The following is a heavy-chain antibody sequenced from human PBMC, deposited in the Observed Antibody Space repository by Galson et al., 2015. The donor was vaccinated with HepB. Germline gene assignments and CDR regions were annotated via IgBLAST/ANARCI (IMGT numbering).Heavy chain of an antibody. CDR1: GFTFSDYY. J-gene: IGHJ4*02. CDR3: ASNEHYGSGATMPHY. Sequence: SLRLSCAASGFTFSDYYMSWIRQAPGKGLEWLSYISSSGSTIYYADSVKGRFTISRDNAKNSLFLQMNSLRAEDAAVYYCASNEHYGSGATMPHYWGQGTLVTVSS. D-gene: IGHD3-10*01. V-gene: IGHV3-11*01. CDR2: ISSSGSTI.